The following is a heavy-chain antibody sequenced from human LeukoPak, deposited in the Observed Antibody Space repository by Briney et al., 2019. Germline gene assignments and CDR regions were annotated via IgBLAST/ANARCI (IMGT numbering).Heavy chain of an antibody. CDR3: ARGGQYYYGSGSYYNVGSGYFDY. V-gene: IGHV3-48*01. Sequence: PGGSLRLSCAASGFTFSSYSMNWVRQAPGKGLEWVSYISSSSSTIYYADSVKGRFTISRDNAKNSLYLQMNSLRAEDTAVYYCARGGQYYYGSGSYYNVGSGYFDYWGQGTLVTVSS. D-gene: IGHD3-10*01. J-gene: IGHJ4*02. CDR1: GFTFSSYS. CDR2: ISSSSSTI.